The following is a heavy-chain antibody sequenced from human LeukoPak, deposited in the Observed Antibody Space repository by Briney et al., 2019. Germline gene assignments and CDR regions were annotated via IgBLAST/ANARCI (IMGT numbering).Heavy chain of an antibody. CDR3: AKGNFRRYFDH. CDR2: ISGTGGNT. V-gene: IGHV3-23*01. CDR1: GFTFGSFA. J-gene: IGHJ4*02. Sequence: PGGSLRLSCAASGFTFGSFAMNWVRQAPGKGLEWVSTISGTGGNTYYADSVKGRFTISRDNSKTTLYLQMTSLRVEDTAVYYCAKGNFRRYFDHWGQGTLVTVSS. D-gene: IGHD2/OR15-2a*01.